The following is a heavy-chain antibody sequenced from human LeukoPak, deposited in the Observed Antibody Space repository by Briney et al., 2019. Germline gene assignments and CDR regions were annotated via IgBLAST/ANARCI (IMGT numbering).Heavy chain of an antibody. CDR2: IGRDGIHK. CDR3: AKYLNRAFDY. J-gene: IGHJ4*02. Sequence: GGSLRLSCAASGFTFSSYSMNWVRQAPGKGLEWVAHIGRDGIHKGYVDSVEGRFTISRDNARNSVFLEMSNLRAEDSAVYFCAKYLNRAFDYWGQGSPVTVSS. V-gene: IGHV3-7*01. D-gene: IGHD1-14*01. CDR1: GFTFSSYS.